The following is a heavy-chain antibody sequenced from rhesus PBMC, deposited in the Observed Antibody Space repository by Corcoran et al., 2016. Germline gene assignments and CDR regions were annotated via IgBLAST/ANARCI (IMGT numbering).Heavy chain of an antibody. V-gene: IGHV3-100*02. D-gene: IGHD6-37*01. CDR2: ICESGGTI. Sequence: DVQLVESGGGLVKPGGSLRLSCVASGFTFSSYEMHWVRQAPGKGLEWVSVICESGGTIYYADSVKGRFTISRDNAKNSLFLQMNSLRAEDTAVYDCTRVGRWLAHTYFDYWGQGVLVTVSS. J-gene: IGHJ4*01. CDR3: TRVGRWLAHTYFDY. CDR1: GFTFSSYE.